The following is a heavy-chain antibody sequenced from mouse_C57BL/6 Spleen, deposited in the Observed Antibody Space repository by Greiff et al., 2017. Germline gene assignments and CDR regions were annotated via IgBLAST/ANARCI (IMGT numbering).Heavy chain of an antibody. CDR3: ARNDGDYDGDYFDY. J-gene: IGHJ2*01. CDR1: GFSLTSYA. D-gene: IGHD2-4*01. V-gene: IGHV2-9-1*01. Sequence: LQESGPGLVAPSQSLSITCTVSGFSLTSYAISWVRQPPGKGLEWLGVIWTGGGTNYNSALKSRLSISKDNSKSQVFLKMNSLQTDDTARYYCARNDGDYDGDYFDYWGQGTTLTVSS. CDR2: IWTGGGT.